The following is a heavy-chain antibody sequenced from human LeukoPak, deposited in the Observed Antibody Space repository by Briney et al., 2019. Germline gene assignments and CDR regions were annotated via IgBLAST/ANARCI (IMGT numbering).Heavy chain of an antibody. J-gene: IGHJ6*03. CDR1: GFIFSSYG. V-gene: IGHV3-30*02. CDR2: IRFDGRNR. CDR3: AKVQCGDSCYDYLYYMDV. D-gene: IGHD2-15*01. Sequence: GGSLRLSCAASGFIFSSYGMHWVRQTPGKGLEWVAFIRFDGRNRYYAGSVKGRFTISRDNSKNTLYLQMNSLRPDDTALYFCAKVQCGDSCYDYLYYMDVWGKGTTVTISS.